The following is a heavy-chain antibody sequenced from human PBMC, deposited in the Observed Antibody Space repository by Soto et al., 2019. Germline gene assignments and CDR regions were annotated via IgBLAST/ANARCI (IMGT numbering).Heavy chain of an antibody. CDR1: GFPFSSYG. CDR3: ARDNSITGKPSYYYYMDV. V-gene: IGHV3-33*01. D-gene: IGHD1-20*01. J-gene: IGHJ6*03. Sequence: GGSLRLSCASSGFPFSSYGMHWVRQAPGKGLEWVAVIWYDGSNKYYADSVKGRFTISRDNSKNTLYLQMNSLRAEDTAVYYCARDNSITGKPSYYYYMDVWGKGTTVTVSS. CDR2: IWYDGSNK.